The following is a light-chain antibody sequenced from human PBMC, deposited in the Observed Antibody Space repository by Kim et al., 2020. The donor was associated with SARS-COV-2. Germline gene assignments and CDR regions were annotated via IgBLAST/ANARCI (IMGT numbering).Light chain of an antibody. CDR2: DAS. J-gene: IGKJ1*01. Sequence: DIQMPQSPSTLSASVGERVTVTCRASQSIGSWLAWYQQKPGKAPKLLIYDASSLESGVPSRFSGSGSGTEFTLTISSLQPDDFATYYCQQYNSYSTFGQGTKGNIK. V-gene: IGKV1-5*01. CDR1: QSIGSW. CDR3: QQYNSYST.